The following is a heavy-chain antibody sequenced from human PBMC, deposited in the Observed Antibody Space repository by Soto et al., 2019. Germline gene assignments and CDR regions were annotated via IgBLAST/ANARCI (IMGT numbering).Heavy chain of an antibody. Sequence: QVQLQQSGPGLVKPSQTLSLTCTVSGGSISSGDYYWSWIRQPPGKGLEWIGYIYYSGSTYYNPSLKSRVTISVDTSKNQFSLKLSSVTAADTAVYYCARVGSITMVRGVIDYWGQGTLVTVSS. J-gene: IGHJ4*02. D-gene: IGHD3-10*01. CDR2: IYYSGST. V-gene: IGHV4-30-4*01. CDR1: GGSISSGDYY. CDR3: ARVGSITMVRGVIDY.